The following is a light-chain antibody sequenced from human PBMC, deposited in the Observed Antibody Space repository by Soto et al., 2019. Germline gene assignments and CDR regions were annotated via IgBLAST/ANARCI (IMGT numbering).Light chain of an antibody. V-gene: IGKV3-15*01. CDR3: QQYHNWPPLT. J-gene: IGKJ4*01. Sequence: EIVMSQCPATLSVSPGERATLSCRASQSINKNLAWYQQKPAQAPRLLIFDASTRATGTPARFRGSGSGTEFTLTISSLQSEDFAIYYCQQYHNWPPLTFGGGTKVEIK. CDR2: DAS. CDR1: QSINKN.